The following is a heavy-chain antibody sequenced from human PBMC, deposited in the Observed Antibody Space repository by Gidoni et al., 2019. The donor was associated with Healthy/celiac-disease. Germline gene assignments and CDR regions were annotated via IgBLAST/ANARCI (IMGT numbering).Heavy chain of an antibody. V-gene: IGHV4-59*01. CDR1: GGSISSYY. J-gene: IGHJ4*02. CDR2: IYYSGST. D-gene: IGHD1-26*01. CDR3: ARSRVGAGAFDY. Sequence: QVQLQESGPGLVKPSETLSLTCTVSGGSISSYYWSWIRQPPGKGLEWIGYIYYSGSTNYNPSRKSRVTISVDTSKNQFSLKLSSVTAADTAVYYCARSRVGAGAFDYWGQGTLVTVSS.